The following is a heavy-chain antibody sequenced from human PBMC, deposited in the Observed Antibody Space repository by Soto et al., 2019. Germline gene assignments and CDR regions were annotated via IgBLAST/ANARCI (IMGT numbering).Heavy chain of an antibody. CDR2: TVGGGDTT. D-gene: IGHD2-8*02. CDR3: ARGQQLVLGYFFDY. Sequence: VQLLESGGALEQPGGSLRLSCVGSGFTFGNYAMSWVRQAPGKGLEWGSATVGGGDTTYYADSVRGRFTISRDNSKNTLFLQMDSLRVEDTATYYCARGQQLVLGYFFDYWGQGTLVTVSS. J-gene: IGHJ4*02. V-gene: IGHV3-23*01. CDR1: GFTFGNYA.